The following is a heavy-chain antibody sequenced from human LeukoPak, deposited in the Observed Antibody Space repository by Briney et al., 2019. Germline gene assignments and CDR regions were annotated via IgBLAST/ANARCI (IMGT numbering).Heavy chain of an antibody. CDR3: ARRSGNYYDY. CDR2: IYHSGST. D-gene: IGHD1-26*01. CDR1: GYSISSGYY. J-gene: IGHJ4*02. V-gene: IGHV4-38-2*01. Sequence: SETLSLXCAVSGYSISSGYYWGWIRQPPGTGLEWIGSIYHSGSTYYNTSLKSRVTISVDTSKNQFSLKLSSVTAADTAVYYCARRSGNYYDYWGQGTLVTVSS.